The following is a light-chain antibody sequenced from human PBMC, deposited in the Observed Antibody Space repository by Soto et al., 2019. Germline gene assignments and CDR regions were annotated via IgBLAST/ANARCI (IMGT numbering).Light chain of an antibody. CDR3: AAWDDSLNAFV. CDR1: SSNIGGNT. J-gene: IGLJ1*01. V-gene: IGLV1-44*01. Sequence: QSALTQPPSASGTPGQRVTISCSGSSSNIGGNTVNWYQQLPGTAPKLLIYGNDQRPSGVPDRFSGSKSGTSASLAISGLQSEDEADYSCAAWDDSLNAFVFGTGTKLTVL. CDR2: GND.